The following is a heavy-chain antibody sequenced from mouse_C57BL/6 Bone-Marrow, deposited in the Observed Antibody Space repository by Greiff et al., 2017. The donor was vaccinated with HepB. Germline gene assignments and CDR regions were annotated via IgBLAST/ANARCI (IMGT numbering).Heavy chain of an antibody. J-gene: IGHJ4*01. CDR1: GYAFSSSW. Sequence: VQLQQSGPELVKPGASVKISCKASGYAFSSSWMNWVKQRPGKGLEWIGRIYPGDGDTNYNGKFKGKATLTADKSSSTAYMQLSSLTSEDSAVYFCARWDYGSSRGAMDYWGQGTSVTVSS. CDR3: ARWDYGSSRGAMDY. D-gene: IGHD1-1*01. V-gene: IGHV1-82*01. CDR2: IYPGDGDT.